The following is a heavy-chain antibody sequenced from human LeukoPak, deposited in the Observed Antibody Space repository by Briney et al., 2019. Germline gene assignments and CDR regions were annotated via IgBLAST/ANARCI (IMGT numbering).Heavy chain of an antibody. V-gene: IGHV3-23*01. J-gene: IGHJ6*03. CDR3: AKAPRFGDHAAEYFYYYMDV. CDR2: ISVSGNT. Sequence: PGGSLRLSCAASGFTLSSYAMSWVRQGPGKGLEWVSAISVSGNTYHADSVKGRFTISRDNSKNTLYVQMNSLRVDDTAVYYCAKAPRFGDHAAEYFYYYMDVWGKGTTVTVSS. D-gene: IGHD3-16*01. CDR1: GFTLSSYA.